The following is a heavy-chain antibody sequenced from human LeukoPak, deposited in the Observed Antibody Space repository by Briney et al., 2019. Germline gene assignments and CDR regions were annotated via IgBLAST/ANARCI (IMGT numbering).Heavy chain of an antibody. J-gene: IGHJ4*02. CDR1: GFTFSNAW. V-gene: IGHV3-15*01. CDR3: TGYYYDSSGYYITRFFDY. D-gene: IGHD3-22*01. CDR2: IKSKTDGGTT. Sequence: PGGSLRLSCAASGFTFSNAWMSWVRQAPGKGLEWVGRIKSKTDGGTTDYAAPVKGRFTNSRDDSKNTLYLQMNSLKTEDTAVYYCTGYYYDSSGYYITRFFDYWGQGTLVTVSS.